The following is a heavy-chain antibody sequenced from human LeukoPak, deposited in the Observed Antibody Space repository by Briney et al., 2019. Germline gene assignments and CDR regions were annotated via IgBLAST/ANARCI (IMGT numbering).Heavy chain of an antibody. CDR3: ARPRYDILTGPSYYYFDY. CDR1: GYTFTSYG. J-gene: IGHJ4*02. D-gene: IGHD3-9*01. V-gene: IGHV1-18*01. Sequence: GASVKVSCKASGYTFTSYGISWVRQAPGQGLEWMGWISAYNGNTNYAQKLQGRVTMTTDTSTSTAYMELRSLRSDDTAVYYCARPRYDILTGPSYYYFDYWGQGTLVTVSS. CDR2: ISAYNGNT.